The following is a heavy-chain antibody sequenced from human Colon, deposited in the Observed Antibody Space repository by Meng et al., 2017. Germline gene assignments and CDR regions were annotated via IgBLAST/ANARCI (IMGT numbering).Heavy chain of an antibody. Sequence: AHLVDSGSEGKKPGALVKVCNKTSGYSFTSYDITWVRQAPGQGLEWMGWISVYNGNTNYAQKFQARVTMTTDTYTRTAYMELRSLRSDDTAVYYCARNYYDSSGYYYGYWGQGTLVTVSS. CDR3: ARNYYDSSGYYYGY. CDR2: ISVYNGNT. CDR1: GYSFTSYD. D-gene: IGHD3-22*01. V-gene: IGHV1-18*01. J-gene: IGHJ4*02.